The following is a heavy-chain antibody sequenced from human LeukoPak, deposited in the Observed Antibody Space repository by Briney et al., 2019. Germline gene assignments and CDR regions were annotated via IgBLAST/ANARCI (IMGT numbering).Heavy chain of an antibody. J-gene: IGHJ4*02. Sequence: ASVKVSCKASGYTFTSYDINWVRQATGQGLEWMGWMNPNSGNTGYAQKFQGRVTMTRNSSISTAYMELSSLRSEDTAVYYCARALPTGELDFDYWGQGTLVTVSS. D-gene: IGHD1-7*01. V-gene: IGHV1-8*01. CDR1: GYTFTSYD. CDR2: MNPNSGNT. CDR3: ARALPTGELDFDY.